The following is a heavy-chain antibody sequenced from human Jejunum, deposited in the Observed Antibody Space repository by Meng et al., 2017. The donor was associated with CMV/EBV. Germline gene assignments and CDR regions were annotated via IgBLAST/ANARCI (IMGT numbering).Heavy chain of an antibody. CDR1: GATMKSNY. Sequence: ASGATMKSNYWGWIRQPPGKGLEWIGNIYYSGATNYNPSLKNRVIILIDTSNRQFSLQVGSVTTADTAVYYCARGSRASGGDFDYWGQGTLVTVSS. CDR3: ARGSRASGGDFDY. J-gene: IGHJ4*02. CDR2: IYYSGAT. V-gene: IGHV4-59*01. D-gene: IGHD2-21*01.